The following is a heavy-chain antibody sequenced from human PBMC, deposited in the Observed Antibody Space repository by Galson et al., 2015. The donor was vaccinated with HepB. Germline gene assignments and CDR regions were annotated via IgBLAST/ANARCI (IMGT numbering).Heavy chain of an antibody. Sequence: SLRLSCAASGFNISDSPMHWVRQASGKGLEWVGRIRSKANSSATAYAASVKGGFTISRDDSKNTAYLQMNSLKTEDTAVYYCTADYYDSRGYHDYWGQGTLVTVSS. CDR2: IRSKANSSAT. CDR3: TADYYDSRGYHDY. V-gene: IGHV3-73*01. CDR1: GFNISDSP. D-gene: IGHD3-22*01. J-gene: IGHJ4*02.